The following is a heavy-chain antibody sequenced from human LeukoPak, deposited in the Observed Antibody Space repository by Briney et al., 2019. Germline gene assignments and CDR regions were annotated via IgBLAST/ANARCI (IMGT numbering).Heavy chain of an antibody. CDR2: INWNGGST. J-gene: IGHJ3*02. CDR3: ARVFLYGPDTTGGAFDI. Sequence: PGGSLRLSCAASGFTFNSYGMSWVRQAPGKGLEWVSDINWNGGSTGYADSVKGRFTISRDNAKNSLYLQMNSLRAEDTALYYCARVFLYGPDTTGGAFDIWGQGTMVTVSS. CDR1: GFTFNSYG. V-gene: IGHV3-20*04. D-gene: IGHD1-26*01.